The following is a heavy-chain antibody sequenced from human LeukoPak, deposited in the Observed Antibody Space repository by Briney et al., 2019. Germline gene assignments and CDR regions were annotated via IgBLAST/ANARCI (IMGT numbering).Heavy chain of an antibody. Sequence: SETLSLTCTVSGGSIISYYWSWIRQPPGKGLEWIGYIYYSGSTNYNPSLKSRVTISVDTSKNQFSLKLSSVTAADTAVYYCARSVTMVRGVPYYFDYWGQGTLVTVSS. CDR1: GGSIISYY. D-gene: IGHD3-10*01. CDR2: IYYSGST. CDR3: ARSVTMVRGVPYYFDY. V-gene: IGHV4-59*01. J-gene: IGHJ4*02.